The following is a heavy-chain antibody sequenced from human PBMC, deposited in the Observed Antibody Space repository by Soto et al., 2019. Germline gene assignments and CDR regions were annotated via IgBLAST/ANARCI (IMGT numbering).Heavy chain of an antibody. Sequence: QVQLVESGGGVVQPGRSLRLSCVASEFTFSSYGMHWVRQAPGKGLEWVAVISYDGSNNYYADSVKGRFTISRDNSKNTLYLQMSSLRAEDTTVYYCAKVILGITGPTWAGKGGLDYWGQGTLVTVSS. CDR1: EFTFSSYG. J-gene: IGHJ4*02. CDR2: ISYDGSNN. D-gene: IGHD3-10*01. CDR3: AKVILGITGPTWAGKGGLDY. V-gene: IGHV3-30*18.